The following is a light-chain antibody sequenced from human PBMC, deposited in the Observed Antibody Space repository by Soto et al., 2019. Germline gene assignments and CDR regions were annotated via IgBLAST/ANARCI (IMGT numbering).Light chain of an antibody. CDR3: QQYGSSPQWT. CDR2: GAS. Sequence: ENVLTQSPGTLSLSPGERATLSCRASQRVSSNYLAWYQQKPGQAPRLLIYGASSRATGIPDRFSGSGSGTDFTLTISRVEPEDFAVYYCQQYGSSPQWTFGQGTKVEIK. CDR1: QRVSSNY. J-gene: IGKJ1*01. V-gene: IGKV3-20*01.